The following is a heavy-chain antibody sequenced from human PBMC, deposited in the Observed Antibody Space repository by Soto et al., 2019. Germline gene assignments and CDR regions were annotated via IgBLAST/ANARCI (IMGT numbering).Heavy chain of an antibody. Sequence: PXETLSLTCAVCGGSSSGYYWNWIRQPPGKGLEWIGEIDHSGYTNYNPSLKSRVTISVDTSKNQFSLRLTSVTAADTAVYYCARVRDWFDPWGQGTLVTVSS. D-gene: IGHD3-3*01. J-gene: IGHJ5*02. CDR3: ARVRDWFDP. CDR1: GGSSSGYY. V-gene: IGHV4-34*01. CDR2: IDHSGYT.